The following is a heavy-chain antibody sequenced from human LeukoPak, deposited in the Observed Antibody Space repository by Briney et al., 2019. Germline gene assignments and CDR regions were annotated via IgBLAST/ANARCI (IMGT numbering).Heavy chain of an antibody. CDR1: GGSLSGYY. J-gene: IGHJ5*02. Sequence: SETLSLTCAVYGGSLSGYYWRWIRQPPGKGLEWIGEINHSGSTNYNPSPERRVTISVYTSKNQFSLKLSSVTAADTAVYYCARRRVVPAAFDPWGQGTLVTVSS. D-gene: IGHD2-2*01. CDR2: INHSGST. CDR3: ARRRVVPAAFDP. V-gene: IGHV4-34*01.